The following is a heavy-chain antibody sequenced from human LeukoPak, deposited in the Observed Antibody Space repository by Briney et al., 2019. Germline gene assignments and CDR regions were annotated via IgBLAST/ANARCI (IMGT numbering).Heavy chain of an antibody. CDR3: ARGGWSAFDI. J-gene: IGHJ3*02. V-gene: IGHV4-39*07. D-gene: IGHD3-10*01. CDR2: LYYSGSS. CDR1: GGSISSSSYY. Sequence: SETLSLTCTVSGGSISSSSYYWGWIRQPPGKGLEWIGSLYYSGSSYYNPYLKSRVTISVDTSKNQFSMKLRSVTAADTAVYYCARGGWSAFDIWGQGTMVTVSS.